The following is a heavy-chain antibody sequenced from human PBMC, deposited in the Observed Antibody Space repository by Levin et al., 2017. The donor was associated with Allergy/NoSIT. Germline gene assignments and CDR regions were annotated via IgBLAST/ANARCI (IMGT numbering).Heavy chain of an antibody. CDR3: ARAITDGPDSYYMDV. J-gene: IGHJ6*03. V-gene: IGHV3-48*02. Sequence: GESLKISCAASGFTFNRYSMNWVRQAPGQGLEWVSYISTSSSTIYYADSVKGRFTISRDNAKNSVYLQMNSLRDEDTAVYYCARAITDGPDSYYMDVWGKGTTVTVSS. CDR1: GFTFNRYS. CDR2: ISTSSSTI. D-gene: IGHD5-12*01.